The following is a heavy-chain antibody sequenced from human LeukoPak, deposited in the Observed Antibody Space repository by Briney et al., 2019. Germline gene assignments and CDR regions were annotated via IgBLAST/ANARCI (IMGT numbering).Heavy chain of an antibody. D-gene: IGHD3-10*01. CDR1: GFTFSGYA. V-gene: IGHV3-23*01. CDR2: ISGSGGST. Sequence: QPGGSLRLSCAASGFTFSGYAMSWVRQAPGKGLEWVSGISGSGGSTYYADSVRGRFTISRDNSKNTVYLQMNSLRAEDTAVYYCAKVMKGSERLTMVRGVIIKTAGLYYMDVWGKGTTVTVSS. CDR3: AKVMKGSERLTMVRGVIIKTAGLYYMDV. J-gene: IGHJ6*03.